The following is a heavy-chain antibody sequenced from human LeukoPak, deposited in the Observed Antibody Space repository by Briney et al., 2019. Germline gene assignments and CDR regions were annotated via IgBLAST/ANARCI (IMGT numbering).Heavy chain of an antibody. Sequence: GGSLRLSCAASGVSFSSYSMNWVRQAPGKGLEWVSYISSSSGTMYYADSVKGRFTISSDNVKNSLYLQMNSLRDEDTAVYYCARGVTAAHDAFDIWGQGTMVTVSS. V-gene: IGHV3-48*02. J-gene: IGHJ3*02. CDR1: GVSFSSYS. D-gene: IGHD3-10*01. CDR2: ISSSSGTM. CDR3: ARGVTAAHDAFDI.